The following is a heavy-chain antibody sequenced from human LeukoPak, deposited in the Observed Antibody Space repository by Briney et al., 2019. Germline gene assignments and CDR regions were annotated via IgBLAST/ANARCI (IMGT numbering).Heavy chain of an antibody. CDR1: GFSFNNNA. CDR2: INGGGDAT. J-gene: IGHJ3*01. CDR3: ARCTASCYANAFDV. Sequence: PGRSLRLSCAASGFSFNNNAMSWVRQAPGPGLKWRTAINGGGDATEYADSVKGRFTISRDNSKKTLYLQMNSLRPEDTAVYYCARCTASCYANAFDVWGQGTLLTVSS. D-gene: IGHD2-2*01. V-gene: IGHV3-23*01.